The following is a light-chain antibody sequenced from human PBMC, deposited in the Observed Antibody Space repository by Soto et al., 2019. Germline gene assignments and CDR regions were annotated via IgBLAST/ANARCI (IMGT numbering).Light chain of an antibody. CDR3: QQYNSYPLT. J-gene: IGKJ4*01. V-gene: IGKV1-5*03. Sequence: DIQMTQSPSTLSASVGDRVTITCRASQSISSWLAWYQQKPGKAPKLLIYKAYSLESGVPSWFSGSGSGTEFNLTISSLQPDDFATYYCQQYNSYPLTFGGGTKVEIK. CDR1: QSISSW. CDR2: KAY.